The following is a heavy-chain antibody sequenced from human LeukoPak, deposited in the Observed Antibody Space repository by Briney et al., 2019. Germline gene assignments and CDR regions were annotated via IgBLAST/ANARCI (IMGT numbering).Heavy chain of an antibody. V-gene: IGHV4-59*01. Sequence: PSETLSLTCTVSGGSISSSYYWSWIRQPPGKGLEWIGFIYYTGNTNYNPSLKSRVTISVDTSKNQFSLKLSSVTAADTAVHYCARDQYYDAFDIWGQGTMVIVSS. J-gene: IGHJ3*02. CDR3: ARDQYYDAFDI. CDR1: GGSISSSYY. CDR2: IYYTGNT. D-gene: IGHD1-26*01.